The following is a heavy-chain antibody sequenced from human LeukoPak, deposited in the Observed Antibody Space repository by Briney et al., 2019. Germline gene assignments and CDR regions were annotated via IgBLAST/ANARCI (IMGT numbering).Heavy chain of an antibody. J-gene: IGHJ4*02. CDR2: IYYSGST. D-gene: IGHD3-22*01. V-gene: IGHV4-30-4*08. CDR1: GGSISSGDYY. CDR3: ARDLRDDSSGYAWYFDY. Sequence: SETLSLTCTVSGGSISSGDYYWSWIRQPPGKGLEWIGYIYYSGSTYYNPSLKSRVTISVDTSKNQFSLKLSSVTAADTAVYYCARDLRDDSSGYAWYFDYWGQGTLVTVSS.